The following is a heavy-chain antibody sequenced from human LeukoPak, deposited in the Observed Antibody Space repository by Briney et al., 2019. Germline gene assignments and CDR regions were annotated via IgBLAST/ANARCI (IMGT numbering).Heavy chain of an antibody. CDR3: ARSRVVPVYASLGY. D-gene: IGHD5/OR15-5a*01. Sequence: GRSLRLSCAASGFTFSSYAMHWVRQAPGKGLEWVAVISYDGSNKYYADSVKGRFTISRDNSKNTLYLQMNSLRAEDTAVYYCARSRVVPVYASLGYWGQGTLVTVSS. CDR2: ISYDGSNK. CDR1: GFTFSSYA. V-gene: IGHV3-30-3*01. J-gene: IGHJ4*02.